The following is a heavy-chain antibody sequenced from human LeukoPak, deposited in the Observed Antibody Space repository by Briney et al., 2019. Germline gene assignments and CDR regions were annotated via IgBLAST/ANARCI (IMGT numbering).Heavy chain of an antibody. CDR2: INPNSGGT. CDR3: ARVSGGYYDSSGYVDY. D-gene: IGHD3-22*01. V-gene: IGHV1-2*02. J-gene: IGHJ4*02. CDR1: GYTFTGYY. Sequence: ASVKVSCKASGYTFTGYYMHWVRQAPGQGLEWMGWINPNSGGTNYAQKFQGRVIMTRDTSISTAYVELSRLRSDDTAVYYCARVSGGYYDSSGYVDYWGQGTLVTVSS.